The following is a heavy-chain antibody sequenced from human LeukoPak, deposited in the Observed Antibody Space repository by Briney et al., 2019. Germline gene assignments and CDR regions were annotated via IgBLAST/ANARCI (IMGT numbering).Heavy chain of an antibody. CDR2: IYRDDTT. CDR3: ARGLYGSGSHYMSLVY. V-gene: IGHV3-66*01. J-gene: IGHJ4*02. D-gene: IGHD3-10*01. CDR1: GFAVSGNY. Sequence: GGSLRLSWAASGFAVSGNYMSWVRQAPGKGLEWVSFIYRDDTTYYADSVKGRFTISRDNSNNTLYLQMNSLRAEDAAVYYCARGLYGSGSHYMSLVYWGQGTQVTVSS.